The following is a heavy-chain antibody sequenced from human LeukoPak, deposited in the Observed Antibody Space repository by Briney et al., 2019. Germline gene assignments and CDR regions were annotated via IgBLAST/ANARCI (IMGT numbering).Heavy chain of an antibody. CDR1: GFTFDDYY. CDR3: AKELMRTTYFDY. CDR2: IYLDALSA. V-gene: IGHV3-20*04. Sequence: GGSLRLSCAASGFTFDDYYMTWVRQAPGKGLEWVSSIYLDALSAVYADSVKGRFTISRDNAKNSLYLQLNSLRAEDTAVYYCAKELMRTTYFDYWGQGTLVTVSS. D-gene: IGHD1-7*01. J-gene: IGHJ4*02.